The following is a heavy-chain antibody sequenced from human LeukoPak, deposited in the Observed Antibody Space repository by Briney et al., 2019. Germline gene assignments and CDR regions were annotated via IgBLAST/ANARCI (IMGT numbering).Heavy chain of an antibody. Sequence: SETLSLTRTVSGGSISGYYWSWIRQPPGKGLEWIAFIFYSGSTMYNPSLKSRVTISVDTSKNQFSLKLNSVTAADTAFYYCARHYCSGGTCYSFDLWGQGSLVTVSS. D-gene: IGHD2-15*01. V-gene: IGHV4-59*08. J-gene: IGHJ4*02. CDR2: IFYSGST. CDR1: GGSISGYY. CDR3: ARHYCSGGTCYSFDL.